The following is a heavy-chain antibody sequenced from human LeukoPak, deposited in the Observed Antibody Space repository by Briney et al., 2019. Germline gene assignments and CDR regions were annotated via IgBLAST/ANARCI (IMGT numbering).Heavy chain of an antibody. V-gene: IGHV3-7*01. CDR1: GFTFSSYA. Sequence: PGGSLRLSCAASGFTFSSYAMSWVRQAPGKGLEWVANIKPDGSEKNYVDSVRGRFTISRDNAKSSVFLQMNSLRAEDTAVYYCARRGYTFDYWGLGTLVTVSS. J-gene: IGHJ4*02. CDR2: IKPDGSEK. D-gene: IGHD5-24*01. CDR3: ARRGYTFDY.